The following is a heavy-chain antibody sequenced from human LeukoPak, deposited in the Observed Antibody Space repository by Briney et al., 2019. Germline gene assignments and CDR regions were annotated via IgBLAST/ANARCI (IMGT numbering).Heavy chain of an antibody. CDR2: ISDSGDRT. D-gene: IGHD2-15*01. J-gene: IGHJ6*02. CDR1: GFTFSSCA. V-gene: IGHV3-23*01. CDR3: ARGGIPKYCSGGTCHSMDI. Sequence: PGGSLRLSCAASGFTFSSCAMSWVRQAPGKGLEWVSVISDSGDRTYYADSVKGRFTISRDNAKNSLYLQMNSLRAEDTAAYFCARGGIPKYCSGGTCHSMDIWGQGTTVTVSS.